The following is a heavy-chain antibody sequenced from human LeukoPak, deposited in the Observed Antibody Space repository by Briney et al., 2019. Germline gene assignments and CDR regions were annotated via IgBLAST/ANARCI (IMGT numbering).Heavy chain of an antibody. CDR1: GGTFSSYA. J-gene: IGHJ4*02. D-gene: IGHD3-10*01. CDR3: ARDDYGSGSYYRY. Sequence: ASVKVSCKASGGTFSSYAISWVRQAPGQGLEWMGWINPNSGGTNYAQKFQGRVTMTRDTSISTAYMELSRLRSDGTAVYYCARDDYGSGSYYRYWGQGTLVTVSS. V-gene: IGHV1-2*02. CDR2: INPNSGGT.